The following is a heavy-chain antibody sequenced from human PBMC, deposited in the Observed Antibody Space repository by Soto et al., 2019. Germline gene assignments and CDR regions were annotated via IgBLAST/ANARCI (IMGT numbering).Heavy chain of an antibody. V-gene: IGHV3-11*01. CDR3: ARDREYSPYGKDV. CDR1: GFTLSDYY. D-gene: IGHD4-4*01. Sequence: QVQLVESGGGLVKPGGSLRLSCAASGFTLSDYYMSWIRQAPGKGLEWVSYISSIGSNRYYAESVEGRFTISRDNAKNSLYLQMNSLRVEDTAVYDCARDREYSPYGKDVWGQGTTVTVSS. CDR2: ISSIGSNR. J-gene: IGHJ6*02.